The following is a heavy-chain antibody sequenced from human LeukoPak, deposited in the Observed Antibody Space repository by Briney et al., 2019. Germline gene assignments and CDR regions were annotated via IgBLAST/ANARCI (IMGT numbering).Heavy chain of an antibody. V-gene: IGHV3-30-3*01. J-gene: IGHJ4*02. Sequence: PGRSLRLSCAASGFTFSSYAMHWVRQAPGKGLEWVAVISYDGSNKYYADSVKGRFTISRDNSKNTLYPQMNSLRAEDTAVYYCARDLMVTYTFDYWGQGTLVTVSS. CDR3: ARDLMVTYTFDY. CDR2: ISYDGSNK. CDR1: GFTFSSYA. D-gene: IGHD4-23*01.